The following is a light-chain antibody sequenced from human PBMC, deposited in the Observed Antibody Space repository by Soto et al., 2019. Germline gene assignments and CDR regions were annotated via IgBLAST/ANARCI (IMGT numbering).Light chain of an antibody. CDR2: WAS. CDR1: QSVLYSSNNNNY. J-gene: IGKJ2*01. Sequence: DIVMTQSPDSLAVSLGERATINCKSSQSVLYSSNNNNYLAWFQQKPGQPPKMLLYWASTRQSGVPDRFSGSGSGTDFTLTISSLRAEDVAVYYCQQYYSTPYTFGQGTKLEIK. V-gene: IGKV4-1*01. CDR3: QQYYSTPYT.